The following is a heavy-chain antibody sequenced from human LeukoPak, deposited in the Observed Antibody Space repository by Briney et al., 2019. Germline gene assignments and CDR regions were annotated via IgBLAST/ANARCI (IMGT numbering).Heavy chain of an antibody. CDR2: IIPIFGTA. Sequence: SVKVSCKASGGTFSSYAISWVRQAPGQGLEWMGGIIPIFGTANYAQKFQGRVTITADESTSTAYMELSSLRSEDTAVYYCAREPGIAAAGTPAPYDYYGMDVWGQGTTVTVSS. V-gene: IGHV1-69*01. D-gene: IGHD6-13*01. CDR3: AREPGIAAAGTPAPYDYYGMDV. CDR1: GGTFSSYA. J-gene: IGHJ6*02.